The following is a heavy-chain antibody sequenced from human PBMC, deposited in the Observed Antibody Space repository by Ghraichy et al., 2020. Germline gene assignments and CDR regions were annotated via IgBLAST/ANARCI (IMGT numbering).Heavy chain of an antibody. CDR2: IYSGGST. J-gene: IGHJ4*02. D-gene: IGHD5-18*01. CDR1: GFTVSSNY. CDR3: ARDGDEYRYGYDRFDY. V-gene: IGHV3-66*02. Sequence: GGSLRLSCAASGFTVSSNYMSWVRQAPGKGLEWVSVIYSGGSTYYADSVKGRFNISRDNSTNTLYLQMNSLRAEDTAVYYCARDGDEYRYGYDRFDYWGQGTLVTVSS.